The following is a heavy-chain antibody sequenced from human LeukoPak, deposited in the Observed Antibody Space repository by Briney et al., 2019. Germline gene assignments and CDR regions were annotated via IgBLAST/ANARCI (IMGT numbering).Heavy chain of an antibody. D-gene: IGHD6-19*01. CDR1: GGSISSSNW. Sequence: SETLSLTCAVSGGSISSSNWWSWVRQPPGKGLEWIGEIYHSGSTNYNPSLKSRVTISVDKSKNQFSLKLSSVTAADTAVYYCARAAFGSGWYAGLGYWGQGTLVTVSS. J-gene: IGHJ4*02. CDR2: IYHSGST. CDR3: ARAAFGSGWYAGLGY. V-gene: IGHV4-4*02.